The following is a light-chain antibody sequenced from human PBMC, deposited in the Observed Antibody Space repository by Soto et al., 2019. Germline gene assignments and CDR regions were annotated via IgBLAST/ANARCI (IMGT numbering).Light chain of an antibody. CDR1: QSVSNN. Sequence: EIVMTQPPATLSVSPGERATLSCRASQSVSNNLAWYQQKPGQAPRLLIYGASTRASGIPARFSGSGSGTEFTLTLSSLQSEDFAVYYCQQYNDWPPYTFGQGTKLEIK. CDR3: QQYNDWPPYT. J-gene: IGKJ2*01. CDR2: GAS. V-gene: IGKV3-15*01.